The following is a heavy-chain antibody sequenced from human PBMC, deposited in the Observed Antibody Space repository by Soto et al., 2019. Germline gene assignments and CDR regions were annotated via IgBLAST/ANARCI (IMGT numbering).Heavy chain of an antibody. CDR3: VRDDIGVGLED. V-gene: IGHV3-74*01. Sequence: GGSLRLSCAASGFSVSRNYMKWVRQAPGKGLEWVSVINIDGSDTTYADSVRGRFTISRDNAKNTLYLQMNSLRAEDTAVYYCVRDDIGVGLEDWGLGTPVTVS. J-gene: IGHJ4*02. CDR2: INIDGSDT. D-gene: IGHD1-26*01. CDR1: GFSVSRNY.